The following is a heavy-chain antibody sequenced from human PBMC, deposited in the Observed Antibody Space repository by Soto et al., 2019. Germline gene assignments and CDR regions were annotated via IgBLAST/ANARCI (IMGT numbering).Heavy chain of an antibody. J-gene: IGHJ6*03. V-gene: IGHV4-39*01. CDR2: IYYSGST. CDR3: ARSSLRYFDWLLPPASDYYMDV. CDR1: GGSISSSSYY. Sequence: SETLSLTCTVSGGSISSSSYYWGWIRQPPGKGLEWIGSIYYSGSTYYNPSLKSRVTISVDTSKNQFSLKLSSVTAADTAVYYCARSSLRYFDWLLPPASDYYMDVWGKGTTVTVSS. D-gene: IGHD3-9*01.